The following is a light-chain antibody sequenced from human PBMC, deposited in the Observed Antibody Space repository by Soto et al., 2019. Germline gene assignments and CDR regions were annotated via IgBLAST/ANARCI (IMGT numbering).Light chain of an antibody. CDR3: QHSSNWPPIN. J-gene: IGKJ5*01. CDR1: QSVSTSF. V-gene: IGKV3D-20*02. Sequence: EVVLTQSPVTLSLSPGERSTLSCRASQSVSTSFLAWYQQKPGQAPRLLIYGAFSRATGIPDRFSGSGSGTDFTLTISSLEPEDFAVYYCQHSSNWPPINFGQGTRLEIK. CDR2: GAF.